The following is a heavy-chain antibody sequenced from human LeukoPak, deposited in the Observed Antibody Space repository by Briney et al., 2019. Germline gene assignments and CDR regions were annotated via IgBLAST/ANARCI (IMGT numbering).Heavy chain of an antibody. J-gene: IGHJ3*02. CDR3: ARVGSSWYEGVVYDAFDI. Sequence: PGVSLRLSCAASGFTVSSNYMSWVRQAPGKGLEWVSVIYSGGSTYYADSVKGRFTISRDNSKDTLYLQMNSLRAEDTAVYYCARVGSSWYEGVVYDAFDIWGQGTMVTVSS. V-gene: IGHV3-53*01. CDR2: IYSGGST. CDR1: GFTVSSNY. D-gene: IGHD6-13*01.